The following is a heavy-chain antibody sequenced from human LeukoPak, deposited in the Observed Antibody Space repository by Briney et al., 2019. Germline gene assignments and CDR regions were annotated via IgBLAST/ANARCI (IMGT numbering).Heavy chain of an antibody. CDR2: IKQDGGEE. J-gene: IGHJ4*02. CDR1: GFTFSNYW. D-gene: IGHD1-26*01. V-gene: IGHV3-7*03. Sequence: PGGSLRLSCAASGFTFSNYWMSWVRQAPGKGLEWVAKIKQDGGEEYYVDSVKGRFTISRDNAKNSLFLQMNSLRVEDTAIYYCARGGSYPGCWGQGTLVTVSS. CDR3: ARGGSYPGC.